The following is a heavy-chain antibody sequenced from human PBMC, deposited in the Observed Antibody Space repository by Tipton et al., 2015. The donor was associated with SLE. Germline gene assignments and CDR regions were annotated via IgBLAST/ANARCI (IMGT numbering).Heavy chain of an antibody. J-gene: IGHJ4*02. D-gene: IGHD4-11*01. CDR3: ARQRLQPRWYYFDY. Sequence: TLSLTCNVSSGSLRSSFYYWGWVRQPPGKGLEWIGSVHYSGNTYYNPSLKSRVTISVDTSKNQFSLKLNSVAAADTAFYYCARQRLQPRWYYFDYWGQGPLVTVAS. CDR2: VHYSGNT. V-gene: IGHV4-39*07. CDR1: SGSLRSSFYY.